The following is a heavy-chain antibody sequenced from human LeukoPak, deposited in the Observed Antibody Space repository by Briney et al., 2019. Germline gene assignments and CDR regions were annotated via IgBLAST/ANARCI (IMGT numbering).Heavy chain of an antibody. V-gene: IGHV3-21*01. CDR1: GFTFNNYN. CDR2: ISSSNYI. Sequence: GGSLRLSCAASGFTFNNYNMNWVRQAPGKGLEWVSSISSSNYIYYADSVKGRFTISRDNAKNSLYLQMNSLRAEDTAVYYCARAGGGYGNFDFWGQGTLVTVSS. J-gene: IGHJ4*02. D-gene: IGHD5-12*01. CDR3: ARAGGGYGNFDF.